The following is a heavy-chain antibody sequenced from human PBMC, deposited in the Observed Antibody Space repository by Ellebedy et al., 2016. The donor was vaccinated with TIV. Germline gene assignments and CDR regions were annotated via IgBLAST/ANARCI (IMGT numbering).Heavy chain of an antibody. Sequence: ASVKVSXXASGYTFTSYYMHWVRQAPGQGLEWMGIINPSGGRTSYAQKFQGRVTMIRDTSTSTVYMELSSLRSEDTAVYYCAIRYSSGWSLDYWGQGTLVTVSS. V-gene: IGHV1-46*01. CDR3: AIRYSSGWSLDY. J-gene: IGHJ4*02. CDR2: INPSGGRT. D-gene: IGHD6-19*01. CDR1: GYTFTSYY.